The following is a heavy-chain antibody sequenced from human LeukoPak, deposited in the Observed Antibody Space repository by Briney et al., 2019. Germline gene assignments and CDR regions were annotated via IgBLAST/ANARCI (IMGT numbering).Heavy chain of an antibody. V-gene: IGHV3-7*01. CDR3: ARGRGWVDH. CDR2: IHDDGTVK. Sequence: GGSLRLSCAASGFGLTAYAMSWFRQAPGKGLEWVANIHDDGTVKNYVDSVKGRFTISRDDARNSVSLQLTRLRADDTALYYCARGRGWVDHWGQGTLVTVSS. CDR1: GFGLTAYA. J-gene: IGHJ4*02. D-gene: IGHD3-16*01.